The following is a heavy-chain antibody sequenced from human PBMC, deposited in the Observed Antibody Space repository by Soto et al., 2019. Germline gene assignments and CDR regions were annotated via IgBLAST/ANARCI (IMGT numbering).Heavy chain of an antibody. Sequence: SETLSLTCTVSGGSISSSSYYWGWIRQPPGKGLEWIGSIYYSGSTYYNPSLKSRVTISVDTSKNQFSLKLSSVTAADTAVYYCARLVAVAGSYYFDYWGQGTLVTVSS. J-gene: IGHJ4*02. CDR1: GGSISSSSYY. V-gene: IGHV4-39*01. CDR2: IYYSGST. D-gene: IGHD6-19*01. CDR3: ARLVAVAGSYYFDY.